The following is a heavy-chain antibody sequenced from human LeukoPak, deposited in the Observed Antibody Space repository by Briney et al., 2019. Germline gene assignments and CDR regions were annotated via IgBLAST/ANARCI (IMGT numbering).Heavy chain of an antibody. D-gene: IGHD3-10*01. J-gene: IGHJ1*01. CDR3: ARDLHVMVRGVITPGFQH. V-gene: IGHV4-31*03. CDR1: GDSISGGGHY. CDR2: IYYSGST. Sequence: SQTLSLTCTVSGDSISGGGHYWSWIRQHPGKGLEWIGYIYYSGSTQYNPSLKSRVTISVDTSQNQFSLKLSSVTAADTAVYYCARDLHVMVRGVITPGFQHWGQGTLVTVSS.